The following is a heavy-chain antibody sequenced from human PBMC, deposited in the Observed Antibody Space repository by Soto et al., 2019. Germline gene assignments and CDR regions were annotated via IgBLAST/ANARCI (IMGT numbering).Heavy chain of an antibody. J-gene: IGHJ6*02. V-gene: IGHV4-31*03. D-gene: IGHD3-10*01. CDR1: GGSISSGGYY. CDR3: ARAYGSGSYYMGNYYYYYGMDV. Sequence: QVQLQESGPGLVKPSQTLSLTCTVSGGSISSGGYYWSWIRQHPGKGLEWIGYIYYSGSTYYNPSLKSRVTISVDTSKNPFSLKLSSVTAADTAVYYCARAYGSGSYYMGNYYYYYGMDVWGQGTTVTVSS. CDR2: IYYSGST.